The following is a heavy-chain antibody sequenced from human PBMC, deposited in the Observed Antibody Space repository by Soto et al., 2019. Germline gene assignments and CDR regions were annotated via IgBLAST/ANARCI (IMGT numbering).Heavy chain of an antibody. Sequence: PSETLSLTCAVYGGSFSGYYWSWIRQPPGKGLEWIGEINHSGSTNYNPSLKSRVTISVDTSKNQFSLKLSSVTAADTAVYYCASIPLTQQWLAPWGWLDPWGQGTLVTVSS. J-gene: IGHJ5*02. CDR3: ASIPLTQQWLAPWGWLDP. CDR2: INHSGST. V-gene: IGHV4-34*01. D-gene: IGHD6-19*01. CDR1: GGSFSGYY.